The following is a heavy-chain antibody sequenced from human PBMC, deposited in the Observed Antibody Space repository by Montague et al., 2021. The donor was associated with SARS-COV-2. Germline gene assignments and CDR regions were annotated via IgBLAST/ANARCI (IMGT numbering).Heavy chain of an antibody. J-gene: IGHJ4*02. D-gene: IGHD5-12*01. CDR2: MYYSGST. Sequence: SETLSLTCTVSGYSISSDYYWGWIRQPPGKGLEWIGSMYYSGSTFYSPSLKSRVTISVDTSKNQFSLKLISVTAADTAVYYCARDCWGWLRFVGYFDYWGQGTLVTVSS. V-gene: IGHV4-38-2*02. CDR1: GYSISSDYY. CDR3: ARDCWGWLRFVGYFDY.